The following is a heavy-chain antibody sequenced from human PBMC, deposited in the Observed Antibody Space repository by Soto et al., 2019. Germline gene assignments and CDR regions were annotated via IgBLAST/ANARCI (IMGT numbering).Heavy chain of an antibody. CDR1: GGSISRGGYY. CDR3: ASRPDYHILTGYQRDAFDI. CDR2: IYYSGST. Sequence: PSETLSLTCTVSGGSISRGGYYWSWIRQNTGKGLEWIGYIYYSGSTCYNPSLKSRVTISVDTSKNQFSLKLSSVTAAAPAVYYCASRPDYHILTGYQRDAFDIWGQVTMVTVSS. J-gene: IGHJ3*02. D-gene: IGHD3-9*01. V-gene: IGHV4-31*03.